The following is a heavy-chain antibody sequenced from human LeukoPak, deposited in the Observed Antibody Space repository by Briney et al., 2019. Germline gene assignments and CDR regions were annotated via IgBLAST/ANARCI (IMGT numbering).Heavy chain of an antibody. Sequence: SGTLSLTCTVSGGSIGSYYWSWIRQPPGKGLEWIGYIYYSGSTNYNPSLKSRITISVDTSKNQFSLKLSSVTAADTAVYYCARVLYCSSTSCSDFGNWFDPWGQGTLVTVSS. J-gene: IGHJ5*02. CDR2: IYYSGST. CDR1: GGSIGSYY. D-gene: IGHD2-2*01. CDR3: ARVLYCSSTSCSDFGNWFDP. V-gene: IGHV4-59*01.